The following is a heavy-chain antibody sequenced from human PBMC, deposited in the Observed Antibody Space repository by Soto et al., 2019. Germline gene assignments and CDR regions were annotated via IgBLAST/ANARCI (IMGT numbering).Heavy chain of an antibody. CDR1: GFTFGDYA. J-gene: IGHJ5*02. CDR2: IRSTVYGGTT. V-gene: IGHV3-49*03. CDR3: SRDEYCSGGTCYDNWIDP. D-gene: IGHD2-15*01. Sequence: PGGSLRLSCTGSGFTFGDYAMTWYRQAPGEGLGWVSFIRSTVYGGTTHYAASVQGRFIISREDSKNVAYLQMNNLKIDDTAVYYCSRDEYCSGGTCYDNWIDPWGKGTLVTVSS.